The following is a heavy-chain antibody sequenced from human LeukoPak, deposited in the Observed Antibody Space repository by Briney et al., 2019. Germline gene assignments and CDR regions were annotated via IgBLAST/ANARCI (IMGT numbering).Heavy chain of an antibody. CDR1: GYTVTSYG. CDR3: ARSIRGVIIHH. D-gene: IGHD3-10*01. J-gene: IGHJ1*01. CDR2: VSAYNGGT. V-gene: IGHV1-18*01. Sequence: ASVKVSCKASGYTVTSYGISWGRQGPGQGLEWMGWVSAYNGGTNYAQKLQGRVTMTTDTSTSTAHIELSRLRPDHTELYPCARSIRGVIIHHWRKGTLVTVSS.